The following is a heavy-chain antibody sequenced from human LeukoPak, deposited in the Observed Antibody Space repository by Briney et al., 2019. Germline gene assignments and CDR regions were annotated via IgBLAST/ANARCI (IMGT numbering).Heavy chain of an antibody. Sequence: GGSLRLSCAASGFTFSSYLMSWVRQAPGKGLEWVANIKQDGSEKYYVDSVKGRFTISRDNAKNSLYLQMNSLRAEDTAVCYCARAKGIMITFGGVIVPNYFDYWGQGTLVTVSS. J-gene: IGHJ4*02. V-gene: IGHV3-7*01. CDR2: IKQDGSEK. D-gene: IGHD3-16*02. CDR1: GFTFSSYL. CDR3: ARAKGIMITFGGVIVPNYFDY.